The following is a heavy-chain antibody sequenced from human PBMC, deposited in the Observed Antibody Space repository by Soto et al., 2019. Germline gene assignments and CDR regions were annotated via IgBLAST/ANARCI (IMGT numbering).Heavy chain of an antibody. D-gene: IGHD3-10*01. V-gene: IGHV3-23*01. CDR1: GFTFSDYA. CDR3: AKVLSKNYYYPFDF. CDR2: ISGGSSVT. J-gene: IGHJ4*02. Sequence: PGGSLRLSCTASGFTFSDYAMAWVRQAPGKGLEWVSTISGGSSVTYYGDSVKGRFTISRDNAKKTLFLQLNRLSAEDTATYYCAKVLSKNYYYPFDFWGQRT.